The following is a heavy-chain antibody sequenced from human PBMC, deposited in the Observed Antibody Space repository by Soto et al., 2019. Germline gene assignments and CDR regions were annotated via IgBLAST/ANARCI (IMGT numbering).Heavy chain of an antibody. D-gene: IGHD1-20*01. J-gene: IGHJ4*02. CDR3: AKPPDYNWNDY. Sequence: EVQLLESGGGLVQPGGSLRLSCAASGFTFSSYAMSWVRQAPGQGLEWISAVSGSGGSTYYADSVKGRFTISRDNSKDKLYLQMNNLRAEDTAVYYCAKPPDYNWNDYWGQGTLVTVSS. CDR1: GFTFSSYA. CDR2: VSGSGGST. V-gene: IGHV3-23*01.